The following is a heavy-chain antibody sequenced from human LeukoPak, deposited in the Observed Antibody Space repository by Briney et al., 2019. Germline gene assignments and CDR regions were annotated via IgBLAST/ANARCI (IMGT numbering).Heavy chain of an antibody. V-gene: IGHV3-73*01. CDR1: GFTFSGSA. J-gene: IGHJ4*02. Sequence: QPGGSLRLSCAASGFTFSGSAMHWVRQASGKGLEWVGRIRSKANSYATAYAASVKGRFTISRDDSKNTAYLQMNSLKTEDTAVYYCTTTYYYDSSGYPDYWGQGTLVTVSS. D-gene: IGHD3-22*01. CDR2: IRSKANSYAT. CDR3: TTTYYYDSSGYPDY.